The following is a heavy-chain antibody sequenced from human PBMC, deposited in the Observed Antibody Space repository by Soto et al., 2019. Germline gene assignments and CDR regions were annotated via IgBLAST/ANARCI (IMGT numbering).Heavy chain of an antibody. CDR1: GHTFSGYY. D-gene: IGHD2-15*01. CDR2: VNPNSGGT. V-gene: IGHV1-2*02. CDR3: ASDYVVEDLTVTTGECGPL. Sequence: SVKVSCKASGHTFSGYYVHWVRQAPGQGLEWMGWVNPNSGGTHYAQKFQGRVSMTRDTSLSAVYMELRSLRRDDMAVYFCASDYVVEDLTVTTGECGPLWGQRTLVTVDS. J-gene: IGHJ1*01.